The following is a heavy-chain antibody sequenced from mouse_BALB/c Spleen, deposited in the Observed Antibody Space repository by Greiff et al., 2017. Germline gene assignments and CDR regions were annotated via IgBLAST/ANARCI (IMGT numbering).Heavy chain of an antibody. CDR2: IDPANGNT. CDR1: GFNIKDSY. V-gene: IGHV14-3*02. D-gene: IGHD6-2*01. Sequence: EVQLQQSGAELVKPGASVKLSCTASGFNIKDSYMHWVKQRPEQGLEWIGRIDPANGNTKYDPKFQGKATITADTSSNTAYLQLSSLTSEDPAVYYCARSLGFAYWGQGTLVTVSA. J-gene: IGHJ3*01. CDR3: ARSLGFAY.